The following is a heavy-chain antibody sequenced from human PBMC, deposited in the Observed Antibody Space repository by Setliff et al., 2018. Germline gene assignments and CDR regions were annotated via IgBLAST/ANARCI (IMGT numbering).Heavy chain of an antibody. V-gene: IGHV1-8*03. D-gene: IGHD3-3*01. CDR3: ARSYQGADDFWSGYFQTDYYYYMDV. J-gene: IGHJ6*03. CDR2: MNPNSGNT. CDR1: GYTFTSYD. Sequence: AASVKVSCKASGYTFTSYDINWARQATGQGLEWMGWMNPNSGNTGYAQKFQGRVTITRNTSISTAYMELSSLRSEDTAVYYCARSYQGADDFWSGYFQTDYYYYMDVWGKGTTVTVSS.